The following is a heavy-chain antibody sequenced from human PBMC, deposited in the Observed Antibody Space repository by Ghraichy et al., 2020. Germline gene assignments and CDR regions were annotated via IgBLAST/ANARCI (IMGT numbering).Heavy chain of an antibody. D-gene: IGHD3-9*01. CDR3: AKPADYDILTGYYYFDY. CDR1: GFTFSSYA. CDR2: ISGSGGST. V-gene: IGHV3-23*01. J-gene: IGHJ4*02. Sequence: GGSLRLSCAASGFTFSSYAMSWVRQAPGKGLEWVSAISGSGGSTYYADSVKGRFTISRDNSKNTLYLQMNSLRAEDTAVYDCAKPADYDILTGYYYFDYWGQGTLVTFSS.